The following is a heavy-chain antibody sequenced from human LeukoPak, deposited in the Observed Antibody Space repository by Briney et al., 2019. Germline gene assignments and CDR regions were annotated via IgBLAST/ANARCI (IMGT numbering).Heavy chain of an antibody. D-gene: IGHD1-26*01. CDR3: ASSGSYRFDY. Sequence: GGSLRLSCAASGLTFSSYSMNWVRQAPGKGLEWVSHITASGTAMFYADSVKGRFTISRDNAKNSLYSQMNSLRDEDTAVYYCASSGSYRFDYWGQGTLVTVSS. CDR2: ITASGTAM. CDR1: GLTFSSYS. V-gene: IGHV3-48*02. J-gene: IGHJ4*02.